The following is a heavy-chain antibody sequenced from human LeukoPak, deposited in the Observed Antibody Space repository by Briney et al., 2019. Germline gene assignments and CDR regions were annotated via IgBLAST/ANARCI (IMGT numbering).Heavy chain of an antibody. CDR3: ARVGGSYYEGYFQH. D-gene: IGHD1-26*01. V-gene: IGHV3-21*01. J-gene: IGHJ1*01. Sequence: GGSLRLSCAASGFTFSSYSMNWVRQAQGKGLEWVSSISSSSSYIYYADSVKGRFTISRDNAKNSLYLQMNSLRAEDTAVYYCARVGGSYYEGYFQHWGQGTLVTVSS. CDR1: GFTFSSYS. CDR2: ISSSSSYI.